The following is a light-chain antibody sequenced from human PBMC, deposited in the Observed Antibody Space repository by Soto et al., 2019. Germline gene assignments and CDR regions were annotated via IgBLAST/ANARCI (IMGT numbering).Light chain of an antibody. CDR3: TSYAGGNNV. V-gene: IGLV2-8*01. Sequence: QSALTQPPSASGSPGQSVTISCTGTSSDVGGYNCVSWYQQHPGKVPKLMVYEVNKRPAGVPDRFSGSKSGNTASLTVSGLQAEDEADYYCTSYAGGNNVFGTGTKVTVL. J-gene: IGLJ1*01. CDR2: EVN. CDR1: SSDVGGYNC.